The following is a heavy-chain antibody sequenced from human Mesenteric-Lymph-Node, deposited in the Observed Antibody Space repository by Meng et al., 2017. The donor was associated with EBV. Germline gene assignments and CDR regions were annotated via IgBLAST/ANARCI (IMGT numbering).Heavy chain of an antibody. CDR3: ARTPPGYFDY. Sequence: QGHWVESGAGLVKPGGSLRLSVATSGFTFNDYYMSWIRQAPGKGLEWISYISSSGSTTYYADSVKGRFTISRGTAKISLYLQMNSLRDEDTAIYYCARTPPGYFDYWGQGTLVTVSS. D-gene: IGHD1-1*01. CDR1: GFTFNDYY. V-gene: IGHV3-11*01. CDR2: ISSSGSTT. J-gene: IGHJ4*02.